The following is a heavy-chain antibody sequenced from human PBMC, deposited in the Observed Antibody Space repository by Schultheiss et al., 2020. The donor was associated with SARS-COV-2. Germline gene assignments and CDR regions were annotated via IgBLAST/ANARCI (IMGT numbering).Heavy chain of an antibody. Sequence: GESLKISCKASGYTFTSYDINWVRQATGQGLEWMGWMNPNSGNTGYAQKFQGRVTMTRNTSISTAYMELSSLRSEDTAVYYCARDCSSTSCYVNNFDYWGQGTLVTVSS. CDR1: GYTFTSYD. CDR3: ARDCSSTSCYVNNFDY. J-gene: IGHJ4*02. D-gene: IGHD2-2*01. V-gene: IGHV1-8*01. CDR2: MNPNSGNT.